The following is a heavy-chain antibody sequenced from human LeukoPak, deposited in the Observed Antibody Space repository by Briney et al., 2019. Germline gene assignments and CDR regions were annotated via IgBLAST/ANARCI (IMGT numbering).Heavy chain of an antibody. CDR1: GFTFGDYA. CDR2: IWYDGSNK. J-gene: IGHJ3*02. Sequence: GGSLRLSCTASGFTFGDYAMSWFRQAPGKGLEWVALIWYDGSNKFYADSVKGRFTISRDNSKNTLYLQLNSLRAEDTAIYYCARRQEDAFDIWGQGTMVTVSS. CDR3: ARRQEDAFDI. V-gene: IGHV3-33*01.